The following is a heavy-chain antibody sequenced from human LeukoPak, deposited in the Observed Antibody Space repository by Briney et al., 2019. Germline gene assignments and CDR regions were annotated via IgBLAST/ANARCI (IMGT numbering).Heavy chain of an antibody. CDR3: AKDHSGCSSTSCYMWFDP. Sequence: PGGSLRLSCAASGFTFSSYAMSWVRQAPGKGLEWVSAISGSGGSTYYADSVKGRFTISRDNSKNTLYLQMNSLRAEDTAVYYCAKDHSGCSSTSCYMWFDPWGQGTLVTVSS. D-gene: IGHD2-2*02. J-gene: IGHJ5*02. CDR1: GFTFSSYA. V-gene: IGHV3-23*01. CDR2: ISGSGGST.